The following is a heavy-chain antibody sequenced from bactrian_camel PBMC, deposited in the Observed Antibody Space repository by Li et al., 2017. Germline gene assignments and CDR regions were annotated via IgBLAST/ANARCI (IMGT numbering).Heavy chain of an antibody. V-gene: IGHV3-2*01. Sequence: QVQLVESGGGLVQPGGSLRLSCVASRFGSRTYNWYDLSWYRQAPGKGLEWVSSMKGDGRNTYYRDSVKGRFTISRDNAKNTVYLQMNSLKSEDTALYYCAPPPVGDFGYWGQGTQVTVS. CDR2: MKGDGRNT. J-gene: IGHJ6*01. CDR1: RFGSRTYNWYD. CDR3: APPPVGDFGY. D-gene: IGHD6*01.